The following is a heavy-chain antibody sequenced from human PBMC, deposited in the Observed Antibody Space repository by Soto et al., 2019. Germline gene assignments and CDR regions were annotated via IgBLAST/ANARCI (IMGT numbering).Heavy chain of an antibody. Sequence: SETLSLTCAVYGGSFSGYYWSWIRQPPGKGLEWIGEINHSGSTNYNPSLKSRVTISVDTSKNQFSLKLSSVTAADTAVYYCARDRGYYYDSSGYLDGMDVWGQGTTITVSS. V-gene: IGHV4-34*01. CDR2: INHSGST. D-gene: IGHD3-22*01. J-gene: IGHJ6*02. CDR3: ARDRGYYYDSSGYLDGMDV. CDR1: GGSFSGYY.